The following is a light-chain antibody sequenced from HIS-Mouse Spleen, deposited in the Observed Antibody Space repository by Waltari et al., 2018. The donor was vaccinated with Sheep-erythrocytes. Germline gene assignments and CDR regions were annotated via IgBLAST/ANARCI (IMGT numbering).Light chain of an antibody. V-gene: IGLV6-57*02. J-gene: IGLJ2*01. CDR1: SGSIASNY. CDR2: EDN. CDR3: QSYDSSNHVV. Sequence: NFMLTQPHSVSESPGKTVTISCTGSSGSIASNYVQWYQQRPGSAPTTVIYEDNKRPSGVPDPFSGSIDSSANSSSLTISGLKTEDEADYYCQSYDSSNHVVFGGGTKLTVL.